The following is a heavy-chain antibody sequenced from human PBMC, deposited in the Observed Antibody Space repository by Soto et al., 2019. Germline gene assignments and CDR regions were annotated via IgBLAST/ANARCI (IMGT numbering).Heavy chain of an antibody. Sequence: QVQLVESGGGVVQPGRSLRLSCAASGFTFSSYTMHWVRQAPGKGLEWVAVISYDGSNKYYADSVKGRFTISRDNSKNTLYPHVNSLRAEDTAVYYCARDGFLALIVEFDSWGQGTLVTVSS. CDR1: GFTFSSYT. V-gene: IGHV3-30-3*01. CDR3: ARDGFLALIVEFDS. CDR2: ISYDGSNK. D-gene: IGHD3-22*01. J-gene: IGHJ4*02.